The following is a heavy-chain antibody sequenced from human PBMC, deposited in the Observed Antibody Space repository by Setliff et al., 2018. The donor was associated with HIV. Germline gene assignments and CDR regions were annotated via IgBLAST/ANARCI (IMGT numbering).Heavy chain of an antibody. V-gene: IGHV3-72*01. Sequence: QAGGSLRLSCAASGFIFSDYFMDWVRQAPGKGLEWVGRSRNKAKSYTTEFAASVKGRFTISRDDSKNSLYLQMNSLKTEDTAVYYCTRATPDRSGYYYAADYWGQGILVTVSS. J-gene: IGHJ4*02. CDR3: TRATPDRSGYYYAADY. D-gene: IGHD3-22*01. CDR1: GFIFSDYF. CDR2: SRNKAKSYTT.